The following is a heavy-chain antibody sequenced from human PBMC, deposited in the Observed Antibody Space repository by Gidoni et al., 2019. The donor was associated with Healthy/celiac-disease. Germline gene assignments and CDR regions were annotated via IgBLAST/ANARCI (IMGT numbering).Heavy chain of an antibody. V-gene: IGHV3-33*08. Sequence: QVQLVESGGGVVQPGRSLRLSCAASGFTFSSYGMHWVRQAPGKGLEWVAVIWYDGSNKYYADSVKGRFTISRDNSKNTLYLQMNSLRAEDTAVYYCARDFSSGWYSSYFDYWGQGTLVTVSS. CDR3: ARDFSSGWYSSYFDY. D-gene: IGHD6-19*01. CDR1: GFTFSSYG. CDR2: IWYDGSNK. J-gene: IGHJ4*02.